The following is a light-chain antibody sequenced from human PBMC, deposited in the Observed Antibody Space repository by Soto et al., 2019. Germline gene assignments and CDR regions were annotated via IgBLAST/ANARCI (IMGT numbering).Light chain of an antibody. CDR3: QHYNSYSEA. CDR1: QTISSW. V-gene: IGKV1-5*03. CDR2: KAS. J-gene: IGKJ1*01. Sequence: DIQMTQSPSTLSGSVGDRVTITCRASQTISSWLAWYQQKPGKAPKLLIYKASTLKSGVPSRFSGSGSGTEFTLTISSLQPDNFATYYCQHYNSYSEAFGQWTKVEPK.